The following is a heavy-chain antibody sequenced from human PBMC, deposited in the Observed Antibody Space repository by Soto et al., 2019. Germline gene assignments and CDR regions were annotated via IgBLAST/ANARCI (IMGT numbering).Heavy chain of an antibody. V-gene: IGHV3-9*01. CDR2: ISWNSGSI. J-gene: IGHJ4*02. Sequence: GGSLRLSCAASGFTFDDYAMHWVRQAPGKGLEWVSGISWNSGSIGYADSVKGRFTISRDNAKNSLYLQMNSLRAEDTALYYCAKDRARDYYDSSGYDYWGQGTLVTVSS. D-gene: IGHD3-22*01. CDR1: GFTFDDYA. CDR3: AKDRARDYYDSSGYDY.